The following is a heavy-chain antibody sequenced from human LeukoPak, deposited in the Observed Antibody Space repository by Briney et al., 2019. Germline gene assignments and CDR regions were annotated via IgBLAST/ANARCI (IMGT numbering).Heavy chain of an antibody. Sequence: SETLSLTCTVSGGXISSYYCSWIRQTPGKGLEWIGYIYYSGSTNYNPSLKSRVTISVDTSKNHFSLKLSSVTAADTAVYYCTRGRVAGGYYFDYWGQGTLVTVSS. D-gene: IGHD6-19*01. V-gene: IGHV4-59*01. CDR2: IYYSGST. CDR3: TRGRVAGGYYFDY. J-gene: IGHJ4*02. CDR1: GGXISSYY.